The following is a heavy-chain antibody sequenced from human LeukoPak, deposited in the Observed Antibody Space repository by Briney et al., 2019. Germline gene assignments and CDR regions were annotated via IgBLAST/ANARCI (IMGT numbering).Heavy chain of an antibody. CDR1: GFSPSIYW. J-gene: IGHJ4*02. Sequence: GGSLRLSCAASGFSPSIYWMSWVRQAPGKGREWVANIKEDGSEENSVDSVRGRVTISRDNAKNSLYLQMNRLRAEDTAVYYCARKDSSPGTFDYWGQGTLVTVSS. V-gene: IGHV3-7*01. D-gene: IGHD3-22*01. CDR2: IKEDGSEE. CDR3: ARKDSSPGTFDY.